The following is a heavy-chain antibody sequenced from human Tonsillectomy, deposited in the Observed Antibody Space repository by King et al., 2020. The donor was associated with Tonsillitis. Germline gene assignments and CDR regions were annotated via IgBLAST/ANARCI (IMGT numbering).Heavy chain of an antibody. D-gene: IGHD3-22*01. CDR2: IDHSGST. CDR1: GGSFSGYY. Sequence: VQLQQWGAGLLKPSETLSLTCAVYGGSFSGYYWSWIRQPPGKGLEWIGEIDHSGSTNYNPSLKSRVTISVDTSKNPFSLKLSSVTAADTTVYYCARGSPDDSSGSLFDYWGQGTLVTVSS. V-gene: IGHV4-34*01. CDR3: ARGSPDDSSGSLFDY. J-gene: IGHJ4*02.